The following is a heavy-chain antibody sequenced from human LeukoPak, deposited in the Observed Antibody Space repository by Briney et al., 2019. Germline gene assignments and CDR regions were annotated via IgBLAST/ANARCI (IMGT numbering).Heavy chain of an antibody. CDR3: ARPRYSSSSPNPWDY. CDR2: MNPNSGNT. Sequence: GASVKVSCKASGYTFTSYDINWVRPATGQGLEWMGWMNPNSGNTGYAQKFQGRVTMTRNTSISTAYMELSSLRSEDTAVYYCARPRYSSSSPNPWDYWGQGTLVTVSS. V-gene: IGHV1-8*01. CDR1: GYTFTSYD. J-gene: IGHJ4*02. D-gene: IGHD6-13*01.